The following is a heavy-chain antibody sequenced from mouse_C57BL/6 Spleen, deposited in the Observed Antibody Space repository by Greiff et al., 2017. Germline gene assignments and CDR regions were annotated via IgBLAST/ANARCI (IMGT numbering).Heavy chain of an antibody. CDR3: ALTGTGYFDY. J-gene: IGHJ2*01. Sequence: EVKLMESGGGLVKPGGSLKLSCAASGFTFSDYGMHWVRQAPEKGLEWVAYISSGSSTIYYADTVKGRFTISRDNAKNTLFLQMTSLRSEDTAMYYCALTGTGYFDYWGQGTTLTVSS. CDR2: ISSGSSTI. D-gene: IGHD4-1*01. CDR1: GFTFSDYG. V-gene: IGHV5-17*01.